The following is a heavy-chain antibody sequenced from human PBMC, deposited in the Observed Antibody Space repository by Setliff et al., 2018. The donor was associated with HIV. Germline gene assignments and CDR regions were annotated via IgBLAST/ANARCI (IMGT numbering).Heavy chain of an antibody. Sequence: GASVKVSCKISGYTLTELSIHWVRQAPGKGLEWMANFDPEDGETFYAQKLQGRVTMTTDTSTSTAYMELRSLRSDDTAVYYCARVPLSGWLYFDYWGQGTLVTVSS. CDR3: ARVPLSGWLYFDY. V-gene: IGHV1-24*01. D-gene: IGHD6-19*01. J-gene: IGHJ4*02. CDR1: GYTLTELS. CDR2: FDPEDGET.